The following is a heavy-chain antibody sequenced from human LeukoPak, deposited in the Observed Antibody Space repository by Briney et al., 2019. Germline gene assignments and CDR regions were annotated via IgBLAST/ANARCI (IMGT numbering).Heavy chain of an antibody. CDR3: ARDLTCGLDR. Sequence: PGGSLRLSCAASGFTFSPYWMHWVRQAPGKGLVWVSNIKSDGTSTTYADSVKGRFTISRDNAKNTLYLQMNSLRVEDTAVYYCARDLTCGLDRWGQGTLVTVSS. V-gene: IGHV3-74*01. CDR2: IKSDGTST. CDR1: GFTFSPYW. J-gene: IGHJ5*02.